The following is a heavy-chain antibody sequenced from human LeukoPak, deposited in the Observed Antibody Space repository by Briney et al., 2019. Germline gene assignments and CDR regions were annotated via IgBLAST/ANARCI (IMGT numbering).Heavy chain of an antibody. CDR1: GFTFSGSA. Sequence: GGSLRLSCAASGFTFSGSAMHWVRQASGKGLEWVGRIRSKANSYATAYAASVKGRFTISREDSKNTSYLQMNILKTEDTAVYYCLTMPPRYWGQGTLVTVSS. CDR2: IRSKANSYAT. D-gene: IGHD2/OR15-2a*01. J-gene: IGHJ4*02. V-gene: IGHV3-73*01. CDR3: LTMPPRY.